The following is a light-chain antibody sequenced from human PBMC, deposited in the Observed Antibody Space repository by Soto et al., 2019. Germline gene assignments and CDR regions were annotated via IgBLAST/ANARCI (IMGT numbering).Light chain of an antibody. CDR3: QQDDTRPTRT. CDR1: QDIDNY. J-gene: IGKJ5*01. Sequence: IQFTKSPSSLSASVGESVTITCQESQDIDNYLNWYQHRPGEAPKLLIYAASYLETGVPARFSGSGSGTDFSFTITSLQPEDSATYYCQQDDTRPTRTVGQGTRLESK. V-gene: IGKV1-33*01. CDR2: AAS.